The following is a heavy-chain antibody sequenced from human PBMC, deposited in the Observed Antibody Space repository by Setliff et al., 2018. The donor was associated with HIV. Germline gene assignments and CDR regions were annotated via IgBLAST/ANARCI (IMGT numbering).Heavy chain of an antibody. Sequence: SETLSLTCTVSGDSTSNEYWSWIRQPPGKGLEWIGYIYDSGSPKYNPSLKGRVTISIDTSKSQISLKLTSVTAADTAMYHCARVYYFDSSGYYQRGDVFDIWGQGTMVTVSS. CDR2: IYDSGSP. CDR1: GDSTSNEY. D-gene: IGHD3-22*01. J-gene: IGHJ3*02. CDR3: ARVYYFDSSGYYQRGDVFDI. V-gene: IGHV4-59*01.